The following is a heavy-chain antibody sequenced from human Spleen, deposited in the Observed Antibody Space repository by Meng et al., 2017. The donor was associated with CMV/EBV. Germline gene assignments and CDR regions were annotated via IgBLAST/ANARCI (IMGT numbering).Heavy chain of an antibody. CDR2: ISSGSGSI. Sequence: GESLKIPCAASGFIFSSHDMTWARQAPGKGLEWVSSISSGSGSIYYADSVNGRFTVSRDNARNSLYLQMNSLRAEDTAVYYCAREKECSSTSCQFDLYYYYGMDVWGQGTTVTVSS. D-gene: IGHD2-2*01. CDR1: GFIFSSHD. V-gene: IGHV3-21*01. CDR3: AREKECSSTSCQFDLYYYYGMDV. J-gene: IGHJ6*02.